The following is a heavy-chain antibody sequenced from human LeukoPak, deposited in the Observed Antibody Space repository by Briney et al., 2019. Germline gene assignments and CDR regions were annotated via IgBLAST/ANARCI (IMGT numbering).Heavy chain of an antibody. J-gene: IGHJ5*02. Sequence: GGSLRLSCAASGFTFSSYSMNWVRQAPGKGLEWVSSISSSSSYIYYADSVKGRFTISRDNAKNSLYLQMNSLRAEDTAFYYCAREDHSSGPNWFDPWGQGTLVTVSS. CDR3: AREDHSSGPNWFDP. D-gene: IGHD3-22*01. CDR2: ISSSSSYI. V-gene: IGHV3-21*04. CDR1: GFTFSSYS.